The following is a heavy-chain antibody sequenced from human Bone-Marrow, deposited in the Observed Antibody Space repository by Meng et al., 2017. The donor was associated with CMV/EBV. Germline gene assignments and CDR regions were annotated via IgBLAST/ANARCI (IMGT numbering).Heavy chain of an antibody. Sequence: GESLKISCAASGFTFSSYGMHWVRQAPGKGLEWVAFIRYDGSNKYYADSVKGRFTISRDNSKNTLYLQMNSLRAEDTAVYFCAKGAIVVVTYFDYWDQGTLVTVSS. V-gene: IGHV3-30*02. CDR1: GFTFSSYG. D-gene: IGHD2-2*01. CDR3: AKGAIVVVTYFDY. CDR2: IRYDGSNK. J-gene: IGHJ4*02.